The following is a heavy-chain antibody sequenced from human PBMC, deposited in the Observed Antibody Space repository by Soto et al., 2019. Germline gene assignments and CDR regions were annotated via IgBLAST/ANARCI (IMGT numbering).Heavy chain of an antibody. V-gene: IGHV3-74*01. CDR2: VNSDGSRT. J-gene: IGHJ4*02. Sequence: GGSLRLSCAASGFTFSDYWMHWVRQAPGKGLVWVSRVNSDGSRTSYADSVKGRFTISRDNAKNTLYLQMTSLRAEDTAVYYCARDVQLQSFDYWGQGTLVTVSS. CDR3: ARDVQLQSFDY. D-gene: IGHD5-18*01. CDR1: GFTFSDYW.